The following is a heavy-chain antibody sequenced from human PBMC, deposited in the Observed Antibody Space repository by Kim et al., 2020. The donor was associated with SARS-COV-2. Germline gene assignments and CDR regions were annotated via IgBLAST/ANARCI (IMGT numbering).Heavy chain of an antibody. CDR3: ARADFWTGPRTFDY. V-gene: IGHV4-39*07. CDR2: IYYSGSI. J-gene: IGHJ4*02. D-gene: IGHD3-3*01. Sequence: SQTLSLTCTVSGGSISSSSYSWGWIRQPPGKGLEWIGSIYYSGSIYYNPSLKSRVIISVDTSKNHFSLKLSSVTAADTAVYYCARADFWTGPRTFDYWGQ. CDR1: GGSISSSSYS.